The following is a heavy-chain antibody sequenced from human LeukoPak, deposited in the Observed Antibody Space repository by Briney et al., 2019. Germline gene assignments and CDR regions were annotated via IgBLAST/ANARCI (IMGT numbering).Heavy chain of an antibody. Sequence: GGSLRLSCAASGFTFDDYAMHWVRQAPGKGLEGVSGISWNSGSIGYADSVKGRFTISRDNAKNSLYLQMNSLRAEDMALYHCAKVSAPGLYDSYYFDYWGQGTLVTVSS. CDR3: AKVSAPGLYDSYYFDY. CDR2: ISWNSGSI. V-gene: IGHV3-9*03. J-gene: IGHJ4*02. D-gene: IGHD3-16*01. CDR1: GFTFDDYA.